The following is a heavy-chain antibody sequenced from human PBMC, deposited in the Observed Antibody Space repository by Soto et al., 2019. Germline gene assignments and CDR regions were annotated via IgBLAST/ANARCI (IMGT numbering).Heavy chain of an antibody. CDR1: GFTFSSYG. D-gene: IGHD2-21*02. V-gene: IGHV3-33*01. J-gene: IGHJ6*02. Sequence: GGSLRLSCAASGFTFSSYGMHWVRQAPGKGLEWVAVIWYDGSNKYYADSVKGRFTISRDNSKNTLYLQMNSLRAEDTAVYYCARDTLDGGNSYYYYGMDVWGQGTTVTVSS. CDR3: ARDTLDGGNSYYYYGMDV. CDR2: IWYDGSNK.